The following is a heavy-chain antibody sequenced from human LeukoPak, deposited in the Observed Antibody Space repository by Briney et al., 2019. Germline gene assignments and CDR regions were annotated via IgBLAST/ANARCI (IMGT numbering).Heavy chain of an antibody. J-gene: IGHJ5*02. D-gene: IGHD3-3*01. CDR3: ARSPGGDFWSGPNWFDP. V-gene: IGHV4-59*01. Sequence: SETLSLTCTVSGGSISSYYWSWIRQPPGKGLEWIGYIYYSGSTNYNPSLKSRVTISVDTSKNQFSLKLSSVTAADTAVYYCARSPGGDFWSGPNWFDPWGQGTLVTVSS. CDR2: IYYSGST. CDR1: GGSISSYY.